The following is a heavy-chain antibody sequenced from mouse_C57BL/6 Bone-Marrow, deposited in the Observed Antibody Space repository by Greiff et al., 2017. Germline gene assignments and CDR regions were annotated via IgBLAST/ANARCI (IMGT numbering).Heavy chain of an antibody. D-gene: IGHD1-1*01. CDR2: ISSGSSTI. CDR1: GFTFSDYG. Sequence: EVHLVESGGGLVKPGGSLKLSCAASGFTFSDYGMHWVRQAPEKGLEWVAYISSGSSTIYYADTVKGRFTISRDNAKNTLFLQMTSLRSEDTAMYYCARDGYYGSSLYYAMDYWGQGTSVTVSS. J-gene: IGHJ4*01. V-gene: IGHV5-17*01. CDR3: ARDGYYGSSLYYAMDY.